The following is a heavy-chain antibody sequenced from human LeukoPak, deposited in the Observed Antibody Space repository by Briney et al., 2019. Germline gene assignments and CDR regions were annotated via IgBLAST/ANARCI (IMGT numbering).Heavy chain of an antibody. D-gene: IGHD3-3*01. V-gene: IGHV1-69*05. CDR1: GGTFSSYA. Sequence: GASVKVSCTASGGTFSSYAISWVRQAPGQGLEWMGGIIPIFGTANYAQKFQGRVTITTDESTSTAYMELSSLRSEDTAVYYCASFFWSGQQTNYYYYMDVWGKGTTVTVSS. CDR3: ASFFWSGQQTNYYYYMDV. J-gene: IGHJ6*03. CDR2: IIPIFGTA.